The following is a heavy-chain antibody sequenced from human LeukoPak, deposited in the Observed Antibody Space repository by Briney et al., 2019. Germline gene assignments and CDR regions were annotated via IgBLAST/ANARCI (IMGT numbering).Heavy chain of an antibody. D-gene: IGHD6-19*01. CDR3: AREEVAVAAGSAFDI. Sequence: PSETLSLTCTVSSGSISSYYWSWIRQPPGKGLEWIGYIYYTGSTNYNPSLKSRVTILVGTSKNQFSLKLSSVTAADTAVYYCAREEVAVAAGSAFDIWGQGTMVTVSS. J-gene: IGHJ3*02. CDR1: SGSISSYY. V-gene: IGHV4-59*01. CDR2: IYYTGST.